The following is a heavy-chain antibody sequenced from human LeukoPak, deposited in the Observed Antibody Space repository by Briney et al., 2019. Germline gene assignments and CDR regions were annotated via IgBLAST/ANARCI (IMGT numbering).Heavy chain of an antibody. CDR3: ATAIWFDAFDI. J-gene: IGHJ3*02. D-gene: IGHD3-10*01. CDR1: GGSFSGYY. Sequence: SETLSLTCAVYGGSFSGYYWSWIRQPPGKGLEWIGEINHSGSTNYNPSLKSRVTISVDTSKNQFSLKLSSVTAADTAVYYCATAIWFDAFDIWGQGTMVTVSS. V-gene: IGHV4-34*01. CDR2: INHSGST.